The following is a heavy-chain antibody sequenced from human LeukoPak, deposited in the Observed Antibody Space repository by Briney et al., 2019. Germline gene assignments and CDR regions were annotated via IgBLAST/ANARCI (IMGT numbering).Heavy chain of an antibody. Sequence: GASVKVSCKASGYTFTSYGISWVRQAPGQGLEWMGWISAYNGNTNYAQKLQGRVTMTTDTSMSTAYMELRSLRSDDTAVYYCARDCSSTSCYWTNYYYYYGMDVWGQGTTVTVSS. CDR2: ISAYNGNT. CDR1: GYTFTSYG. CDR3: ARDCSSTSCYWTNYYYYYGMDV. D-gene: IGHD2-2*01. J-gene: IGHJ6*02. V-gene: IGHV1-18*01.